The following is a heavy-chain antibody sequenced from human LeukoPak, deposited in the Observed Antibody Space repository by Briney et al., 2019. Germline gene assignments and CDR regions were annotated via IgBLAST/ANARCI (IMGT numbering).Heavy chain of an antibody. CDR3: AKDQWLVLNF. D-gene: IGHD6-19*01. CDR2: INHSGST. V-gene: IGHV4-34*01. J-gene: IGHJ4*02. Sequence: SETLSLTCAVYGGPFSGYYWSWIRQPPGKGLEWIGEINHSGSTNYNPSPKSRVTISVDKSKNQFALKLSSVTAADTALYYCAKDQWLVLNFWGQGTLVTVSS. CDR1: GGPFSGYY.